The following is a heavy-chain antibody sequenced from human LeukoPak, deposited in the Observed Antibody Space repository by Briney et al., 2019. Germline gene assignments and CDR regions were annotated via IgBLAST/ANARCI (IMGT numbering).Heavy chain of an antibody. V-gene: IGHV4-39*07. CDR3: ARGATADSRFDP. Sequence: PSETLSLTCTVSGGSISSSSYYWGWIRQPPGKGLEWIGSIYYSGSTYYNPSLKSRVTISVDTSKNQFSLKLSSVTAADTAVYYCARGATADSRFDPWGQGTLVTVSS. CDR1: GGSISSSSYY. D-gene: IGHD5-24*01. J-gene: IGHJ5*02. CDR2: IYYSGST.